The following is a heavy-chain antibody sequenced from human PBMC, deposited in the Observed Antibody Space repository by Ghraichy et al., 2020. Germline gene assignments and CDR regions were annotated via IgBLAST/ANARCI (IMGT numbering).Heavy chain of an antibody. J-gene: IGHJ4*02. D-gene: IGHD6-19*01. Sequence: GSLRLSCSASGFTFSSYAMHWVRQAPGKGLEYVSAISSNGGSTYYADSVKGRFTISRDNSKNTLYLQMSSLRAEDTAVYYCVKPTYSSGWMYWGQGTLVTVSS. CDR3: VKPTYSSGWMY. CDR2: ISSNGGST. V-gene: IGHV3-64D*06. CDR1: GFTFSSYA.